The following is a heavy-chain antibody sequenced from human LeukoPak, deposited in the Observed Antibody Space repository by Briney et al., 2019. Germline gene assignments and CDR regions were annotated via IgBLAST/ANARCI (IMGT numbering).Heavy chain of an antibody. Sequence: SETLPLTCTVSGGSIRSRNYYWSWIRQPPGKGLEWIGYIYYSGSTSYNPSYSSGSTNYSPSLKSRVTISIDTSKNQFSLRLNSVTAADTAVYYCARASGVSSYLLPIWGQGTLVTVSS. J-gene: IGHJ4*02. CDR2: IYYSGSTSYNPSYSSGST. CDR3: ARASGVSSYLLPI. CDR1: GGSIRSRNYY. V-gene: IGHV4-61*01. D-gene: IGHD2-8*01.